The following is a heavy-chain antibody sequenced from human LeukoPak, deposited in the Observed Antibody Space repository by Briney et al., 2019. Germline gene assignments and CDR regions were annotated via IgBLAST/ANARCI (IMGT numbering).Heavy chain of an antibody. V-gene: IGHV4-39*01. CDR1: GGSISSSSYY. CDR3: ARQVGYSYGYFDY. Sequence: SETLSLTCTVSGGSISSSSYYWGWIRQPPGKGLEWIGSIYYSGSTYYNPSLKSRVTISVDTSKNQCSLRLSSVTAADTAVYYCARQVGYSYGYFDYWGQGTLVTVSS. J-gene: IGHJ4*02. CDR2: IYYSGST. D-gene: IGHD5-18*01.